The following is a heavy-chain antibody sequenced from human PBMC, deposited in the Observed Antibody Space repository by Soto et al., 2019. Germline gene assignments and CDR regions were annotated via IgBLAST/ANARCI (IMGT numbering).Heavy chain of an antibody. D-gene: IGHD5-12*01. V-gene: IGHV4-61*01. Sequence: SETLSLTCTVSGGSVRSGSYYWSWIRQPPGKGLEWIGYIYYSGSTNYNPSLKSRVTISVETSKNQFSLKLSSVTAADSAVYYCARSWHDYGDYFDYWGQGTLVTVSS. CDR2: IYYSGST. J-gene: IGHJ4*02. CDR1: GGSVRSGSYY. CDR3: ARSWHDYGDYFDY.